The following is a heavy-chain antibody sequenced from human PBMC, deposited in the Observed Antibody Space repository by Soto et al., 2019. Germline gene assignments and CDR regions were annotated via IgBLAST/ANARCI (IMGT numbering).Heavy chain of an antibody. J-gene: IGHJ4*02. V-gene: IGHV4-31*01. CDR3: ARDSIAVAGTGIDY. CDR1: GGSISSGGYY. Sequence: QVQLQESGPGLVKPSQTLSLTCTVSGGSISSGGYYWRWIRQHPGKGLEWIGYIYYSGSTYYNPSLKSPVTISVDTSKNQFSLKLSCVTAADTAVYYCARDSIAVAGTGIDYWGQGTLVTVSS. D-gene: IGHD6-19*01. CDR2: IYYSGST.